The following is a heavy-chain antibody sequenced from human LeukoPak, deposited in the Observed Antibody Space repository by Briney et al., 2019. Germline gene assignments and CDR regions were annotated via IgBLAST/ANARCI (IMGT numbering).Heavy chain of an antibody. Sequence: SSETLSLTCSISGGSFSSYFWSWVRQPAGKGLEWIGRIYPSGNTNYNPSLKSRVTISVDTSKNQFSLKLSSVTAADTAVYYCARAGFGVHAFDIWGQGTMVTVSS. V-gene: IGHV4-4*07. D-gene: IGHD3-3*01. CDR1: GGSFSSYF. CDR3: ARAGFGVHAFDI. CDR2: IYPSGNT. J-gene: IGHJ3*02.